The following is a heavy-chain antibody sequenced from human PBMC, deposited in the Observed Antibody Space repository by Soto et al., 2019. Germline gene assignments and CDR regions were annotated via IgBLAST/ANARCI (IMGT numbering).Heavy chain of an antibody. D-gene: IGHD3-9*01. J-gene: IGHJ6*03. CDR1: GFTFSSYW. Sequence: GGSLRLSCAASGFTFSSYWMHWVRQAPGKGLEYVSAISSNGSSTYYANSVKGRFTISRDNSKNTLYLQMGSLRAEDMAVYYCARDLNDILTGYPDYYYMDVWGKGTTVTVSS. V-gene: IGHV3-64*01. CDR3: ARDLNDILTGYPDYYYMDV. CDR2: ISSNGSST.